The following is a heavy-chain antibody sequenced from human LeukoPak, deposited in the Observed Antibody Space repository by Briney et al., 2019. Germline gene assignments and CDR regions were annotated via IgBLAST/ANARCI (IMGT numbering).Heavy chain of an antibody. J-gene: IGHJ4*02. CDR3: ARTGGYSYGYRSFYNY. V-gene: IGHV1-2*02. CDR2: INSNSGGT. D-gene: IGHD5-18*01. CDR1: GYTFTGYY. Sequence: EASVKVSCKASGYTFTGYYMHWVRQAPGQGLEWMGWINSNSGGTNYAQKFQGRVTMTRDTSISTAYMELSRLRSDDTAVYYCARTGGYSYGYRSFYNYWGQGTLVTVSS.